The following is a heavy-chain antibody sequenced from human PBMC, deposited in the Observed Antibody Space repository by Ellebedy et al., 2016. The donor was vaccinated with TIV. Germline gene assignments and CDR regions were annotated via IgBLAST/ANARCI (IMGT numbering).Heavy chain of an antibody. J-gene: IGHJ5*02. CDR3: ASMGGSGSCFEECP. V-gene: IGHV3-7*01. CDR1: GFTFSSYA. Sequence: GESLKISXAASGFTFSSYAMSWARQAPGKGLEWVASINQDESVKYYVDSVKGRFTIARDNAKNSLYLQMNSLRAEDTAVYYCASMGGSGSCFEECPWGQGTLVTVSS. CDR2: INQDESVK. D-gene: IGHD3-10*01.